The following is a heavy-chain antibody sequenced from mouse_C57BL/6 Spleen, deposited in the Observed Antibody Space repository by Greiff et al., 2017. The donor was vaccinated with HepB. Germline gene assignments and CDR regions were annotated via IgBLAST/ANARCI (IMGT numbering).Heavy chain of an antibody. J-gene: IGHJ3*01. V-gene: IGHV1-72*01. Sequence: QVQLQQPGAELVKPGASVKLSCKASGYTFTSYWMHWVKQRPGRGPEWIGRIDPNSGGTKYNEKFKSKATLTVDKPSSSAYMQLSSLTSEDSAVYYCARELSTSRGFAYWGQGTLVTVSA. CDR2: IDPNSGGT. CDR1: GYTFTSYW. CDR3: ARELSTSRGFAY.